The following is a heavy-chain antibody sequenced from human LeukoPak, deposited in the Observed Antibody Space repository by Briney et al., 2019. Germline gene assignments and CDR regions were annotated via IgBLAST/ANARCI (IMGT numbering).Heavy chain of an antibody. V-gene: IGHV4-59*08. CDR3: ASSYCSGGSCYSPHFDY. J-gene: IGHJ4*02. CDR2: IYYSGST. D-gene: IGHD2-15*01. Sequence: PSETLSLTCTVSGGSISSYYWSWIRQPPGRGLEWIGYIYYSGSTNYNPSLKSRVTISVDTSKNQFSLKLSSVTAADTAVYYCASSYCSGGSCYSPHFDYWGQGTLVTVSS. CDR1: GGSISSYY.